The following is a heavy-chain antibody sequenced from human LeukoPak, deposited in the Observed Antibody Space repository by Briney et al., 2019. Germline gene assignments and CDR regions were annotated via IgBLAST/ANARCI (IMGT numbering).Heavy chain of an antibody. D-gene: IGHD1-26*01. Sequence: ASVKVSCKASGYTFTNYAMHWVRQAPGQRLEWMGWINAGNGNTKYSQKFQGRVTISRDTSASTAYMELSSLRSEDTAVYYCARAEWELLGIFDYWGQGILVTVSS. V-gene: IGHV1-3*01. CDR2: INAGNGNT. CDR3: ARAEWELLGIFDY. J-gene: IGHJ4*02. CDR1: GYTFTNYA.